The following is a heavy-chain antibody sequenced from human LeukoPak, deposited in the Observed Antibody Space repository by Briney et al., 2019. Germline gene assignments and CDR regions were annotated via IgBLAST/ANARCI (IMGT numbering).Heavy chain of an antibody. V-gene: IGHV3-66*01. Sequence: GGSLRLSCAASEFSVGSNYMTWVRQAPGKGLEWVSLIYSGGSTYYADSVKGRFTISRDNSKNTLYLQMNSLRAEDTALYYCAKYSSGWVNDYWGQGTLVTVSS. J-gene: IGHJ4*02. CDR2: IYSGGST. CDR3: AKYSSGWVNDY. CDR1: EFSVGSNY. D-gene: IGHD6-19*01.